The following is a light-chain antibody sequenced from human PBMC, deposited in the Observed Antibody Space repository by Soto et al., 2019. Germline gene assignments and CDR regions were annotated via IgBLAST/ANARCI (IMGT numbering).Light chain of an antibody. CDR1: QSVSSSY. CDR3: QYYDSSPT. CDR2: GAS. Sequence: EIVLTQSPGTLSLSPGERATLSCRASQSVSSSYLAWYQQKPGQAPRLLMYGASSRATGIPDRFSGSGSGTDFPLTISRLEPEDFAVYYCQYYDSSPTFGQGTKVEIK. J-gene: IGKJ1*01. V-gene: IGKV3-20*01.